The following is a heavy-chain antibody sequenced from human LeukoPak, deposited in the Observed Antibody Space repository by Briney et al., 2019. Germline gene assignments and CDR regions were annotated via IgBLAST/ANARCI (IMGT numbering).Heavy chain of an antibody. CDR3: ARNFCGGDCYLFFDY. Sequence: PETLSLTCAVSGGSISGYYWNWIRQPPGRGLEWIGNIHYSGSTYYNPSLKSRVTISVDTSKNQFSLKLSSVTAADTAVYYCARNFCGGDCYLFFDYWGQGTLVTVSS. D-gene: IGHD2-21*02. J-gene: IGHJ4*02. CDR2: IHYSGST. V-gene: IGHV4-59*08. CDR1: GGSISGYY.